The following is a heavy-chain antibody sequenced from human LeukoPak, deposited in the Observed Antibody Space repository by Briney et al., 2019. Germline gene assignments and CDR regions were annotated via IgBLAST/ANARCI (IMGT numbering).Heavy chain of an antibody. J-gene: IGHJ4*02. V-gene: IGHV4-34*01. Sequence: SETLSLTCAVYGGSFSGYYWSWIRQPPGKGLEWIGEINHSGSTNYNPSLKSRVTISVDTSKNQFSLKLSSVTAADTAVYYCAGSYSNYPIDYWGQGTLVTVSS. CDR3: AGSYSNYPIDY. CDR2: INHSGST. D-gene: IGHD4-11*01. CDR1: GGSFSGYY.